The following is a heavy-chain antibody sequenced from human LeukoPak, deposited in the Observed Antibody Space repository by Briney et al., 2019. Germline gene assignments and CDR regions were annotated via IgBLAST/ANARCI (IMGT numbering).Heavy chain of an antibody. J-gene: IGHJ4*02. CDR2: FDPEDGET. CDR3: ATDPTMVRGVNY. Sequence: ASVKVSCKVSGYTLTELSMHWVRQAPGKGLEWMGGFDPEDGETIYAQKFQGRVTMTEVTSTDAAYMELSSLRSEDTAVYYCATDPTMVRGVNYWGQGTLVTVSS. V-gene: IGHV1-24*01. D-gene: IGHD3-10*01. CDR1: GYTLTELS.